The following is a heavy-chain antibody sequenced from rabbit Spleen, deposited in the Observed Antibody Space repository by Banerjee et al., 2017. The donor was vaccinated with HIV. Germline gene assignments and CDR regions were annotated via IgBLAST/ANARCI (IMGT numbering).Heavy chain of an antibody. D-gene: IGHD1-1*01. Sequence: QSLEESGGGLVKPGASLTLTCTASGFSFSTSYYICWVRQAPGKGLEWIGCMYPDGIGSTAYASWAKGRFIMSRTSSTTVTLQMTSLTAADTATYFCARDLVAVIGWNFNLWGPGTLVTVS. V-gene: IGHV1S40*01. CDR1: GFSFSTSYY. J-gene: IGHJ4*01. CDR2: MYPDGIGST. CDR3: ARDLVAVIGWNFNL.